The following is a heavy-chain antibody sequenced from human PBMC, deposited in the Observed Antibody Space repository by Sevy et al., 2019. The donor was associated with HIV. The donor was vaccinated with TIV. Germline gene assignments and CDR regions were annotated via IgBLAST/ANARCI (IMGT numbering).Heavy chain of an antibody. CDR3: TRSPPVRSGDDSLNWFDP. Sequence: SETLSLTYTVSGGSISAYYWSWIRQPPGKALEYIGFIYYTGSTYYNPSLKNRVTISVDTSKNQFSLNLSSVTAADTAVYYCTRSPPVRSGDDSLNWFDPWGQGTVVTVSS. CDR1: GGSISAYY. V-gene: IGHV4-59*01. J-gene: IGHJ5*02. CDR2: IYYTGST. D-gene: IGHD5-12*01.